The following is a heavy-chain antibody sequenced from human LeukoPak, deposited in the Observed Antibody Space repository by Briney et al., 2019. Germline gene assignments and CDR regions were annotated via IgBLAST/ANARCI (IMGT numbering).Heavy chain of an antibody. CDR1: GYTFTNYY. D-gene: IGHD1-26*01. V-gene: IGHV1-46*01. CDR2: INPNGGNI. J-gene: IGHJ4*02. CDR3: ARRRYSGSSQHFDY. Sequence: ASVKVSCKASGYTFTNYYIHWVRQAPGQGLEWVGLINPNGGNIGYAQRFQGRVTVTTDTSTSTVYMELNSLGSEDTAVYYCARRRYSGSSQHFDYWGQGTLVTVSS.